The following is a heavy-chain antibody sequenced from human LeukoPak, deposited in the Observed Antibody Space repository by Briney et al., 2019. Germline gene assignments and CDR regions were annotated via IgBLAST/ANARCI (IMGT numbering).Heavy chain of an antibody. D-gene: IGHD2-8*01. CDR3: ARGFYFSMTELYYLDL. V-gene: IGHV3-7*04. Sequence: GGSLRLSCAASGLTFSFYWMSWVRQAPGKGLEWVANIKQDETEKFYVDSVKGRFTISRDNAKNSLYLQMNSLRVEDSAVYYCARGFYFSMTELYYLDLWGRGTLVTVSS. CDR2: IKQDETEK. J-gene: IGHJ2*01. CDR1: GLTFSFYW.